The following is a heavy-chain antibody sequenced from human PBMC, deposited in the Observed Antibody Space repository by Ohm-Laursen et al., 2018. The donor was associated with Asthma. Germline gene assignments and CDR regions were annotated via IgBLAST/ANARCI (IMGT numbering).Heavy chain of an antibody. D-gene: IGHD1-26*01. CDR2: IKQDGSEK. V-gene: IGHV3-7*05. J-gene: IGHJ4*02. CDR3: ARDLSGATPLDY. CDR1: GFTFSNAW. Sequence: SLRLSCAASGFTFSNAWMSWVRQAPGKGLEWVANIKQDGSEKNYVDSVKGRFTISRDNAKNSLFLQMNSLRAEDTAVYYCARDLSGATPLDYWGQGTLVTVSS.